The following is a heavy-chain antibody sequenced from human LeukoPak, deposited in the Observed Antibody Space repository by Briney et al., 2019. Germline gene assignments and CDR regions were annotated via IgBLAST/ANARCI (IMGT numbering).Heavy chain of an antibody. CDR1: GFTFSRYW. D-gene: IGHD4-17*01. J-gene: IGHJ4*02. CDR2: VNEDGSGK. V-gene: IGHV3-7*03. CDR3: ARAVTSREVY. Sequence: GGSLRLSCAASGFTFSRYWMTWVRQAPGKGLEWVASVNEDGSGKHYVDSVKGRFTISRDNAQKSVYLEMNSLRAEDTAVYYCARAVTSREVYWGQGTLVTVSS.